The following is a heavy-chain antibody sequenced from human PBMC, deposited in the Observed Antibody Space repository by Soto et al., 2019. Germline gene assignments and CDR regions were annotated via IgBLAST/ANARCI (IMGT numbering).Heavy chain of an antibody. J-gene: IGHJ6*02. V-gene: IGHV4-59*01. CDR2: IYYSGST. CDR1: GGSISSYY. CDR3: AVGGIPEGTTVGYGMDV. D-gene: IGHD1-26*01. Sequence: KPSETLSLTCTVSGGSISSYYWSWIRQPPGKGLEWIGYIYYSGSTNYNPSLKSRVTISVDTSKNQFSLKLSSVTAADTAVYYCAVGGIPEGTTVGYGMDVWGQGTTVTVSS.